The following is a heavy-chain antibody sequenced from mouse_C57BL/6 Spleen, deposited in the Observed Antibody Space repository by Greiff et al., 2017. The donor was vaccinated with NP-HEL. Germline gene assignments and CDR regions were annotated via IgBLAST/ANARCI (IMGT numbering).Heavy chain of an antibody. J-gene: IGHJ2*01. V-gene: IGHV1-81*01. CDR2: IYPRSGNT. CDR3: AKGIYDGYYNYSDY. D-gene: IGHD2-3*01. Sequence: VQLQQSGAELARPGASVKLSCKASGYTFTSYGISWVKQRTGQGLEWIGEIYPRSGNTYYNEKFKGKATLTADKSSSTAYMELRSLTSEDSAVYICAKGIYDGYYNYSDYWGQGTTLTVSS. CDR1: GYTFTSYG.